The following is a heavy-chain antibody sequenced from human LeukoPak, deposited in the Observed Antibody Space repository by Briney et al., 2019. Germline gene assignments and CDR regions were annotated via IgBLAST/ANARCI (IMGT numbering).Heavy chain of an antibody. CDR2: LYSGGST. V-gene: IGHV3-66*02. CDR1: EFAVTSSH. Sequence: GSLRLSCEASEFAVTSSHMIWVRPAPGKGAEWVSVLYSGGSTYYADSVKGRFTISRDDSRNTLYLQMNSLRPEDTAVYHCAAGQTLWNYFDFWGQGTLVTVSS. CDR3: AAGQTLWNYFDF. D-gene: IGHD3-10*01. J-gene: IGHJ4*02.